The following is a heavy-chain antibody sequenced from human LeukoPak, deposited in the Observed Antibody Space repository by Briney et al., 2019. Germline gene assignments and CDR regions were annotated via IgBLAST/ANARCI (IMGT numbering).Heavy chain of an antibody. J-gene: IGHJ3*02. Sequence: AASVKVSCKASGGTFSSYAISWVRQAPGQGLEWMGGIISIFGTANYAQKFQGRVTITADESTSTAYMELSSLRSEDTAVYYCARGSEMATITGDAFDIWGQGTMVTVSS. CDR2: IISIFGTA. V-gene: IGHV1-69*13. CDR3: ARGSEMATITGDAFDI. D-gene: IGHD5-24*01. CDR1: GGTFSSYA.